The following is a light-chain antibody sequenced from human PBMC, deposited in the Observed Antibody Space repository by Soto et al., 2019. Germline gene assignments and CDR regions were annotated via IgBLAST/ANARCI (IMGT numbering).Light chain of an antibody. CDR3: QQYYSTPMYT. CDR2: WAS. V-gene: IGKV4-1*01. Sequence: DIVMTQSPDSLAVSLGERATINCKSSQSVLYNSNNKNYLAWYQQKPGQPPKLLIYWASTRESGVPDRFSGSGSGTDFTLTISSLQAEDVAVYYCQQYYSTPMYTFGQGTKLVI. CDR1: QSVLYNSNNKNY. J-gene: IGKJ2*01.